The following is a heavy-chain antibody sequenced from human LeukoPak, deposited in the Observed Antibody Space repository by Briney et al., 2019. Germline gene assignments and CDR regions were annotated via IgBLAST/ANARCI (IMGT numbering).Heavy chain of an antibody. CDR2: IKQGGSEK. J-gene: IGHJ4*02. Sequence: PGGSLRLSCAASGFTFSSYWMSWVRQAPGKGLEWVANIKQGGSEKYYVDSVKGRFTISRDNAKNSLYLQMNSLRAEDTAVYYCAKDGESGIQWTQGYFDYWGQGTLVTVSS. CDR1: GFTFSSYW. V-gene: IGHV3-7*01. CDR3: AKDGESGIQWTQGYFDY. D-gene: IGHD1-1*01.